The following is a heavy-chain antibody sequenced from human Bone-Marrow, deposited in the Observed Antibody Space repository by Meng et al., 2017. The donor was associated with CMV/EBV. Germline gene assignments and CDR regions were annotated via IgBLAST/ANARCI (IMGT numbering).Heavy chain of an antibody. CDR2: ISGSGGIT. D-gene: IGHD2-2*01. CDR3: ALVATPSPC. CDR1: GFTFSSYA. Sequence: GESLKISCAASGFTFSSYAMSWVRQAPGKGLEWVSAISGSGGITYYADSVKGRFTISRDNSKNTLYLQMNSLRAEDTAVYYCALVATPSPCWGQGTLVTVSS. V-gene: IGHV3-23*01. J-gene: IGHJ4*02.